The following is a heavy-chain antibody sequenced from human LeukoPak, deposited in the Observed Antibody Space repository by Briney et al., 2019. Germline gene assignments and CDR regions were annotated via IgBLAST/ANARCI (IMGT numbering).Heavy chain of an antibody. D-gene: IGHD4-11*01. CDR2: ISGSGGST. Sequence: GGSLRLSCAASGFTFSSYAMSWVRQAPGKGLEWVSAISGSGGSTYYADSVKGRFTISRDNSKNTLYLQMNSLRAEDTAVYYCAKDALPFRGNYPRFDYWGQGTLVTVSS. CDR1: GFTFSSYA. J-gene: IGHJ4*02. CDR3: AKDALPFRGNYPRFDY. V-gene: IGHV3-23*01.